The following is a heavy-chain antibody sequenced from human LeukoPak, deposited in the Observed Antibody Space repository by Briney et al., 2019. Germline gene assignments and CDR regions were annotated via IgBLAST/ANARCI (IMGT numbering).Heavy chain of an antibody. D-gene: IGHD4-17*01. J-gene: IGHJ6*03. CDR3: ARGMTTGDMDV. CDR2: INPNSGAT. V-gene: IGHV1-2*06. Sequence: RASVKVSCKASGYTFTGYYIHWVRQAPGQGLEWMGRINPNSGATNYTQKFQGRVTMTRATSISTAYMELSRLRSDDTAVYYCARGMTTGDMDVWGKGTTVTVSS. CDR1: GYTFTGYY.